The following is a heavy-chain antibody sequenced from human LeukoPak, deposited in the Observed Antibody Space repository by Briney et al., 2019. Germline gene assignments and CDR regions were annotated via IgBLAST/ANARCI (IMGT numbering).Heavy chain of an antibody. V-gene: IGHV3-30*18. J-gene: IGHJ6*02. CDR3: AKVKVRGVIGGMDV. CDR2: ISYDGSNK. Sequence: GGSLRLSCAASGFTFSSYGMHWVRQAPGKGLEWVAVISYDGSNKYYADSVKGRFTISRDNSKNTLYLQMNSLRAEDTAVYYCAKVKVRGVIGGMDVWGQGTTVTVSS. CDR1: GFTFSSYG. D-gene: IGHD3-10*01.